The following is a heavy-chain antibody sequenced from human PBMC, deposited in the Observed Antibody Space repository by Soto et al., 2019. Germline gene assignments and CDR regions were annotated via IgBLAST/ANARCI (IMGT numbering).Heavy chain of an antibody. V-gene: IGHV4-34*01. Sequence: PSETLSLTCAVYGGSFSGYYWSWIRQPPGKGLEWIGEINHSGSTNYNLSLKSRVTISVDTSKNQFSLKLSSVTAADTAVYYCARGLGNYGSGSYYRLAYWYFDLWGLGTLVTVSS. D-gene: IGHD3-10*01. CDR3: ARGLGNYGSGSYYRLAYWYFDL. CDR1: GGSFSGYY. CDR2: INHSGST. J-gene: IGHJ2*01.